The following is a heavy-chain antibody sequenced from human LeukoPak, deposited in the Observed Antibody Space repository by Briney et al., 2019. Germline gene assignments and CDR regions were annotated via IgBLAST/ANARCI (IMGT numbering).Heavy chain of an antibody. CDR1: GGSISSYY. Sequence: SETLSLTCTVSGGSISSYYWSWIRQPPGKGLEWIGYIYYSGSTNYNPSLKSRVTISVDTSKNQFSLKLSSVTAADTAVYYCARDFYEGNCSSTSCYYYYGMDVWGQGTTVTVSS. J-gene: IGHJ6*02. D-gene: IGHD2-2*01. CDR3: ARDFYEGNCSSTSCYYYYGMDV. V-gene: IGHV4-59*12. CDR2: IYYSGST.